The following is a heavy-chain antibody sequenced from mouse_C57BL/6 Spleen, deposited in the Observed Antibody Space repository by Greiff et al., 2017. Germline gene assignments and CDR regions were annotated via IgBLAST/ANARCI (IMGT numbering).Heavy chain of an antibody. CDR3: AREGWGDFDY. CDR1: GYTFTSYW. J-gene: IGHJ2*01. CDR2: IYPVSGST. Sequence: QVQLPQPGAELVKPGASVKMSCKASGYTFTSYWLTWVKQRPGQGLEWIGDIYPVSGSTNYNEKFKSKATLTVDSSSSTAYMQLSSLTSEGSAVYYGAREGWGDFDYWGQGTTLTVSS. D-gene: IGHD3-3*01. V-gene: IGHV1-55*01.